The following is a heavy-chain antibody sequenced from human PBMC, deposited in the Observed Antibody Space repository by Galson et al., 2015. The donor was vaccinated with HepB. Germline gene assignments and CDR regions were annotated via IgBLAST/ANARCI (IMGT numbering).Heavy chain of an antibody. J-gene: IGHJ3*02. CDR3: ARGAKQWLVLLGAFDI. CDR2: ISSSGSTI. D-gene: IGHD6-19*01. CDR1: GFTFSSYE. Sequence: SLRLSCAASGFTFSSYEMNRVRQAPGKGLEWVSYISSSGSTIYYADSVKGRFTISRDNAKNSLYLQMNSLRAEDTAVYYCARGAKQWLVLLGAFDIWGQGTMVTVSS. V-gene: IGHV3-48*03.